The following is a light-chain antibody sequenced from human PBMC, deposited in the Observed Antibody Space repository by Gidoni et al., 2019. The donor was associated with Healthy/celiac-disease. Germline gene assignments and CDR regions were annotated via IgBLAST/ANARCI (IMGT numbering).Light chain of an antibody. V-gene: IGKV2-28*01. J-gene: IGKJ4*01. Sequence: DIVMTQSPLSLPVTPGEPASISCRSSQSLLHINGYNYLDWYLQKPGQSPKLLIYLGSNRASGVPDRFSGSGSGTDFTLKISRVEAEDVGVYYCMQALQTPRTFGGGTKVEIK. CDR3: MQALQTPRT. CDR1: QSLLHINGYNY. CDR2: LGS.